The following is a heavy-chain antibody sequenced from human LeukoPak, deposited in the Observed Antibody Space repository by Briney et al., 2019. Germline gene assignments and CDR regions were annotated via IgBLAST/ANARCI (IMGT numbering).Heavy chain of an antibody. Sequence: GGSLRLSCAASGFTLSSYAMHWVRQAPGKGLEWVAVISYDGSNKYYADSVKGRFTISRDNSKNTLYLQMNSLRAEDTAVYYCARDLAAAGTFDYWGQGTLVTVSS. V-gene: IGHV3-30-3*01. J-gene: IGHJ4*02. D-gene: IGHD6-13*01. CDR2: ISYDGSNK. CDR1: GFTLSSYA. CDR3: ARDLAAAGTFDY.